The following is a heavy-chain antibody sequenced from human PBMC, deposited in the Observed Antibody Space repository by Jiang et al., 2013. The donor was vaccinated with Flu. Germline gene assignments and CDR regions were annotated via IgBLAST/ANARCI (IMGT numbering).Heavy chain of an antibody. Sequence: LLKPSETLSLTCAVYGGSFSGYYWSWIRQPPGKGLEWIGEINHSGSTNYNPSLKSRVTISVDTSKNQFSLKLSSVTAADTAVYYCARGLLTTVTPDYWGQGTLVTVSS. CDR1: GGSFSGYY. J-gene: IGHJ4*02. D-gene: IGHD4-17*01. V-gene: IGHV4-34*01. CDR2: INHSGST. CDR3: ARGLLTTVTPDY.